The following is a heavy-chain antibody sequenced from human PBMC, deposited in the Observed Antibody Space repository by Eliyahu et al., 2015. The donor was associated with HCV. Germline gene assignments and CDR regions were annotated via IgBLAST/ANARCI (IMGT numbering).Heavy chain of an antibody. CDR1: GXSITTYX. D-gene: IGHD6-19*01. J-gene: IGHJ5*02. CDR2: XHYRGGT. CDR3: ASGGGGIAVAGTGGWFDP. Sequence: QVQLQESGPGLVKPSETLSLTCTVPGXSITTYXWXWIRQPPGKGLEWIGYXHYRGGTNYPPPLKSRVTMSVDTSKNQFSLNLTSVTAADTAVYYCASGGGGIAVAGTGGWFDPWGQGTLVTVSS. V-gene: IGHV4-59*01.